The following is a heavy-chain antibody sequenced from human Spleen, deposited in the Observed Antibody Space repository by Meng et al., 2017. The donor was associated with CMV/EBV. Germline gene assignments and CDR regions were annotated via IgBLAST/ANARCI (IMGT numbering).Heavy chain of an antibody. CDR3: ARIFRYCTSTSCYLGVDY. Sequence: SVKVSCKASGGTFSTYAISWVRQAPGQGLEWMGGIIPTLGTANYAQKFQGRITITTDESTSTAYMDLSSLRSEDTAVYYCARIFRYCTSTSCYLGVDYWGQGTLVTVSS. CDR2: IIPTLGTA. D-gene: IGHD2-2*01. CDR1: GGTFSTYA. V-gene: IGHV1-69*05. J-gene: IGHJ4*02.